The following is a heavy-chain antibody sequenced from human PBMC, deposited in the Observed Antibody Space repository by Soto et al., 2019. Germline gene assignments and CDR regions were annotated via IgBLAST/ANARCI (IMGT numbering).Heavy chain of an antibody. CDR1: GFSRSTSGVG. J-gene: IGHJ5*02. CDR3: AYRLPYNSIWETGWFDP. CDR2: IYWDDDK. Sequence: QITLKESGPTLVKPTQTLTLTCTFSGFSRSTSGVGVGWIRQPPGKALECLALIYWDDDKRYKPSLKSRLTINKDTSKNQVVLTMTNMDPVDTATYHCAYRLPYNSIWETGWFDPWGKGTLVTVSS. D-gene: IGHD6-13*01. V-gene: IGHV2-5*02.